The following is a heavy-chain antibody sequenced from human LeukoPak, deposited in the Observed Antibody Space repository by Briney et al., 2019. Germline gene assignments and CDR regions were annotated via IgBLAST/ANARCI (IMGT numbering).Heavy chain of an antibody. D-gene: IGHD1-1*01. V-gene: IGHV3-21*01. CDR3: VRDMNTVTTCYLQI. CDR2: ISRTSGHK. J-gene: IGHJ1*01. CDR1: GFTFSSYS. Sequence: RTGGSLRLSCATSGFTFSSYSRNWVRQAPGKGLEWVSSISRTSGHKYYSDSVKGRFTISRDDAENSLFLQMDSLRAEDTAIYYCVRDMNTVTTCYLQIWGQGTLVTVSS.